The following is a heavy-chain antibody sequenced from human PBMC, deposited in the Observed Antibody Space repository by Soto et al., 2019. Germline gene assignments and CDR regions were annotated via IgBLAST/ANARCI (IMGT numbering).Heavy chain of an antibody. CDR3: AKWLAEADYLPPDYFDY. CDR1: GFTFSSYG. V-gene: IGHV3-30*18. CDR2: ISYDGSNK. J-gene: IGHJ4*02. Sequence: QVQLVESGGGVVQPGRSLRLSCAASGFTFSSYGMHWVRQAPGKGLEWVAVISYDGSNKYYADSVKGRFTISRDNSKNTLYLQMNSLRAEDTAVYYCAKWLAEADYLPPDYFDYWGQGTLVTVSS. D-gene: IGHD6-13*01.